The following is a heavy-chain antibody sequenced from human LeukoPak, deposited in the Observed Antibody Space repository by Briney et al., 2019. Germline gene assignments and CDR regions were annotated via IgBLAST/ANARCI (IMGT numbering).Heavy chain of an antibody. CDR3: AKESYQRGVHDYGGNDEDY. D-gene: IGHD4-23*01. J-gene: IGHJ4*02. CDR1: GFTFSSHA. Sequence: GRSLRLSCAASGFTFSSHAMHWVRQAPGKGLEWVAVISNDGRNKNYADSVKGRFTLSRDNSKNTLYLQMNSLRAEDTAVYYCAKESYQRGVHDYGGNDEDYWGQGTLVTVSS. V-gene: IGHV3-30*04. CDR2: ISNDGRNK.